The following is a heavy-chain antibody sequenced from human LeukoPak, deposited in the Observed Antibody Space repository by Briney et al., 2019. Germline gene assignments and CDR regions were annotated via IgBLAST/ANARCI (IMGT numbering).Heavy chain of an antibody. V-gene: IGHV3-48*02. CDR2: ISSSSSTI. D-gene: IGHD1-26*01. CDR1: GFTFSSYS. CDR3: ARDPGGSYPFYFDY. J-gene: IGHJ4*02. Sequence: GSLRLYCAASGFTFSSYSLNWVRQAPGKGLEWVSYISSSSSTIYYADSVKGRFTISRDNAKNSLYLQMNSLRDEDTAVYYCARDPGGSYPFYFDYWGQGTLVTVSS.